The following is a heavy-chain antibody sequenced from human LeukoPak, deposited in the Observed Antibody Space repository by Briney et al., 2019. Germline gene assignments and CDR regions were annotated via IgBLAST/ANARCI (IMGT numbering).Heavy chain of an antibody. CDR2: ISATGNDI. J-gene: IGHJ4*02. D-gene: IGHD6-6*01. Sequence: GGSLRLTCVASGFTFSGYEMNWVRQAPGKGLEWVSYISATGNDIYYADSVKGRFTISRDNAKNSLYLQMNSLRAEDTAVYYCATFNVHWGQGTLVAVSS. V-gene: IGHV3-48*03. CDR3: ATFNVH. CDR1: GFTFSGYE.